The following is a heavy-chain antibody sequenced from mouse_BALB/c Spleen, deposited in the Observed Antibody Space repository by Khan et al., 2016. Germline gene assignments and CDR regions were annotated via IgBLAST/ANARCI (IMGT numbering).Heavy chain of an antibody. V-gene: IGHV3-2*02. Sequence: EVQLQELGPGLVKPSQSLSLTCTVTGYSITSDYAWNWIRQFPGNKLEWMGYISYSGSTSYNPSLKSRISITRDTSKTQFFLQLNSVTTEDTATYYCARAPITTGRSLDYWGQGTSVTVSS. CDR1: GYSITSDYA. J-gene: IGHJ4*01. CDR3: ARAPITTGRSLDY. D-gene: IGHD1-1*01. CDR2: ISYSGST.